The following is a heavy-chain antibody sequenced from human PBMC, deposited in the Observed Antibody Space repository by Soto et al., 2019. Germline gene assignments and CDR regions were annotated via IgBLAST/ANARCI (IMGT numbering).Heavy chain of an antibody. D-gene: IGHD2-15*01. J-gene: IGHJ5*02. CDR1: GGSISSGGYY. Sequence: SETLSLTCTVSGGSISSGGYYWSWIRQHTGKGLEWIGYIYYSGSTYYNPSLKSRVTISVDTSKNQFSLKLSSLTAADTAVYYCARVRNVVVVAATPVDWNDVSRWFDPWGQGTLVTVSS. CDR3: ARVRNVVVVAATPVDWNDVSRWFDP. V-gene: IGHV4-31*03. CDR2: IYYSGST.